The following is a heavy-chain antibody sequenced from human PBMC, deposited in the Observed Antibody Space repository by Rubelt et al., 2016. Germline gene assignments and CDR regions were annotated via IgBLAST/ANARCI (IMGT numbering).Heavy chain of an antibody. CDR2: VYYSGST. J-gene: IGHJ4*02. D-gene: IGHD1-26*01. CDR3: ARLSVVGAIRDLCDY. Sequence: QLQLQESGPGLVKSSETLSLTCTVSGGSISSSGYYWGWVRQPPGKGLEWIGTVYYSGSTSYSPSLKSRVTISVDMSKNQYALKLVSGAAPDTAIYYCARLSVVGAIRDLCDYWGQGILVAVSS. V-gene: IGHV4-39*01. CDR1: GGSISSSGYY.